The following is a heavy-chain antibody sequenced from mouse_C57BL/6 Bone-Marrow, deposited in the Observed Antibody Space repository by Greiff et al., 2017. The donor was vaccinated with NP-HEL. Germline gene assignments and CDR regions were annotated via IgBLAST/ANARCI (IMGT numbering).Heavy chain of an antibody. D-gene: IGHD1-1*01. Sequence: VQLQQSGPELVKPGASVKIPCKASGYTFTDYNMDWVKQSHGKSLEWIGDINPNNGGTIYNQKFKGKATLTVDKSSSTAYMELRSLTSEDTAVYYGARYVYGSSYWYFDVWGTGTTVTVSS. CDR3: ARYVYGSSYWYFDV. J-gene: IGHJ1*03. CDR1: GYTFTDYN. CDR2: INPNNGGT. V-gene: IGHV1-18*01.